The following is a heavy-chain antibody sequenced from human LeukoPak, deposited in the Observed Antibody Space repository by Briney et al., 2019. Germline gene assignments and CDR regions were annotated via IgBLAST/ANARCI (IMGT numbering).Heavy chain of an antibody. CDR3: ARRPGFWRGYYDY. Sequence: SETLSLTCGVYGGSFSGYYWSWIRQPPGKGLEGIGEINHSGSTNYNPSLKSRVTISVDTSKNQFSLKLSSVTAADTAVYYCARRPGFWRGYYDYWGQGTLVTVSS. CDR1: GGSFSGYY. J-gene: IGHJ4*02. V-gene: IGHV4-34*01. CDR2: INHSGST. D-gene: IGHD3-3*01.